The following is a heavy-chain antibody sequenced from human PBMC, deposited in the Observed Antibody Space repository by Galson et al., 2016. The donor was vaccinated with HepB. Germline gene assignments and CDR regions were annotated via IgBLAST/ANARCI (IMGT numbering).Heavy chain of an antibody. J-gene: IGHJ5*02. CDR1: GFSLSTSGMC. Sequence: PALVKPTQTLTLTCTFSGFSLSTSGMCVSWIRQPPGKALEWLALIARDDDKYYTTSLKTRLTISADSSTDQVVLTLTNVDPVDTATYYCAQSDYYHPSGYSAFVSWGQGTLVTVSS. V-gene: IGHV2-70*01. CDR2: IARDDDK. CDR3: AQSDYYHPSGYSAFVS. D-gene: IGHD3-22*01.